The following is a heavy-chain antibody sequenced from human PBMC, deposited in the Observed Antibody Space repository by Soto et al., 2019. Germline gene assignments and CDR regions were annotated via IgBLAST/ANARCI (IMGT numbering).Heavy chain of an antibody. V-gene: IGHV3-30-3*01. CDR1: GFTFSSYA. CDR2: ISYDGSNK. D-gene: IGHD3-10*01. Sequence: GGSLRLSCAASGFTFSSYAMHWVRQAPGKGLEWVAVISYDGSNKYYADSVKGRFTISRDNSKNTLYLQMNSLRAEDTAVYYCARAGGLVRTSYYYYYYGMDVWGQGTTVTVSS. J-gene: IGHJ6*02. CDR3: ARAGGLVRTSYYYYYYGMDV.